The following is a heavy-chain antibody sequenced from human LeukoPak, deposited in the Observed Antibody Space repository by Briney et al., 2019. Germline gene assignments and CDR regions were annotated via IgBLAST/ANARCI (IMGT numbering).Heavy chain of an antibody. J-gene: IGHJ3*02. V-gene: IGHV3-13*01. Sequence: GGSLRLSCAASGFTFSSYDMHWVRQATGKGLEWVSGIGTAGDTYYPDSVKGRFTISRENVKNSLYLQMNSLRAGDTAVYYCARGAAAGTLDAFDIWGQGTMATVSS. CDR1: GFTFSSYD. CDR2: IGTAGDT. CDR3: ARGAAAGTLDAFDI. D-gene: IGHD6-13*01.